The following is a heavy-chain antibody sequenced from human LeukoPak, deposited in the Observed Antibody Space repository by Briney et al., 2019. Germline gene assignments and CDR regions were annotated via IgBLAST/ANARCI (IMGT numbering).Heavy chain of an antibody. CDR1: GFTFSSYS. D-gene: IGHD3-9*01. J-gene: IGHJ4*02. Sequence: PGGSLRLSCAASGFTFSSYSMNWVRQAPGRGLEWVAGISRNSYNIAYGDSVKGRFTISRDNAKKSLSLQMNSLGTEDTAFYYCAKSRDDGTGYYYDYWGQGVLVTVAS. CDR2: ISRNSYNI. V-gene: IGHV3-9*01. CDR3: AKSRDDGTGYYYDY.